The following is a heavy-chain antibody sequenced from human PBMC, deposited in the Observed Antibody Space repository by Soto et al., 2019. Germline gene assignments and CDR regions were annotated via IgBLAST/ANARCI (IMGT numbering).Heavy chain of an antibody. CDR3: AGDDNSYGSDIGWFAP. CDR1: GGTFSSYA. V-gene: IGHV1-69*01. Sequence: QVQLVQSGAEVKKPGSSVKVSCKASGGTFSSYAISWVRQAPGQGLEWMGGIIPIFGTANYAQKFQGRVTITADESTSTAYMELSSLRSEDTAVYYCAGDDNSYGSDIGWFAPWGQGTLVTVSS. J-gene: IGHJ5*02. D-gene: IGHD5-18*01. CDR2: IIPIFGTA.